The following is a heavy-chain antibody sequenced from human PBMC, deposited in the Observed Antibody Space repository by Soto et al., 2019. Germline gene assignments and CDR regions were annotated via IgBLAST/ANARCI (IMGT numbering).Heavy chain of an antibody. J-gene: IGHJ4*02. V-gene: IGHV3-23*01. D-gene: IGHD4-4*01. Sequence: EGSLRLSCAASRFTFSSYAMSWVRQAPGKGLEWVSAISGSGGSTYYADSVKGRFTISRDNSKNTLYLQMNSLRAEDTAVYYCAKDEGLFISMATVNYWGQGTLVTVSS. CDR3: AKDEGLFISMATVNY. CDR1: RFTFSSYA. CDR2: ISGSGGST.